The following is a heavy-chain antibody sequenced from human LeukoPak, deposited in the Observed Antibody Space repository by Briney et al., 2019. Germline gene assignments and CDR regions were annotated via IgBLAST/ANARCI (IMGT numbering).Heavy chain of an antibody. Sequence: PSQTLSLTCIVSGGSMTSGTFSWSWIRQPAGKGLEWIGRIYTSGSTNYNPSLKSRVTMSVDTSKNQFSLKLSSVTAVDTAVYYCASQTGYSSSWTMDYWGQGTLVTVSS. D-gene: IGHD6-13*01. J-gene: IGHJ4*02. V-gene: IGHV4-61*02. CDR2: IYTSGST. CDR1: GGSMTSGTFS. CDR3: ASQTGYSSSWTMDY.